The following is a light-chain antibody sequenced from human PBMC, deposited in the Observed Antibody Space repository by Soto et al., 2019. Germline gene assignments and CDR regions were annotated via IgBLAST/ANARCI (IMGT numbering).Light chain of an antibody. CDR2: EVS. J-gene: IGLJ1*01. CDR1: SSDVGSDNL. V-gene: IGLV2-23*02. CDR3: CSYAGSITYV. Sequence: QSALTQPASVSGSPGQSITISCTGTSSDVGSDNLVSWYQQHPGKAPKFIIYEVSQRPAGVSYRFSGSKSGNTAYLTISGLQAEYEADSYCCSYAGSITYVFGTGTKVTVL.